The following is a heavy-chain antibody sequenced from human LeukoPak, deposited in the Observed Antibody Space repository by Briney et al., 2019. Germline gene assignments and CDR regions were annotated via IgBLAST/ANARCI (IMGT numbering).Heavy chain of an antibody. J-gene: IGHJ4*02. CDR3: ASNTGYCSSTSCHPLFHY. V-gene: IGHV1-18*01. D-gene: IGHD2-2*01. CDR1: GYTSGYTFANYG. CDR2: ISVYNGNT. Sequence: ASVKVSCKASGYTSGYTFANYGISWVRQAPGQGLEWMGWISVYNGNTNYAQKLQGRVTMTRDTSISTAYMELSRLRSDDTAVYYCASNTGYCSSTSCHPLFHYWGQGTLVTVSS.